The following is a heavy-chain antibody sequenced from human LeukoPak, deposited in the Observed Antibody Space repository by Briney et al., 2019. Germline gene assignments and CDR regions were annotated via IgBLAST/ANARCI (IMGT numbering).Heavy chain of an antibody. CDR3: ARESYSSSSHFDY. D-gene: IGHD6-6*01. J-gene: IGHJ4*02. V-gene: IGHV3-64*01. CDR2: ISSNGGST. Sequence: QPGGSLRLSCAASRFTFSSYAMHWVRQAPGKGLEYVSAISSNGGSTYYANSVKGRFTISRDNSKNTLYLQMGSLRAEDMAVYYCARESYSSSSHFDYWGQGTLVTVPS. CDR1: RFTFSSYA.